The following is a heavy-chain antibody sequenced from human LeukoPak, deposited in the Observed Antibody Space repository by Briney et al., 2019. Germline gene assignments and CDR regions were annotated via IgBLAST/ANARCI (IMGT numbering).Heavy chain of an antibody. D-gene: IGHD6-19*01. J-gene: IGHJ4*02. CDR2: IYYSGST. Sequence: ETLSLTCTVSGGSISSYYWSWIRQPPGKGLEWIGYIYYSGSTNYNPSLKSRVTISVDTSKNQFSLKLSSVTAADTAVYYCAGGAVAGTSDYWGQGTLVTVSS. CDR3: AGGAVAGTSDY. CDR1: GGSISSYY. V-gene: IGHV4-59*08.